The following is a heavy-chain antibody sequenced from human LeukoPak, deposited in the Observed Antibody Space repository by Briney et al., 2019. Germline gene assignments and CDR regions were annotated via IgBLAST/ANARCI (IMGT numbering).Heavy chain of an antibody. V-gene: IGHV4-39*07. CDR2: IYYSGST. Sequence: SETLSLTCTVSGGSISSGSYYWSWIRQPAGKGLEWIGSIYYSGSTYYNPSPKSRVTISVDTSKNQFSLRLSSVTAADTAVYYCAREAVPYYYMDVWGKGTTVTVSS. CDR1: GGSISSGSYY. J-gene: IGHJ6*03. CDR3: AREAVPYYYMDV.